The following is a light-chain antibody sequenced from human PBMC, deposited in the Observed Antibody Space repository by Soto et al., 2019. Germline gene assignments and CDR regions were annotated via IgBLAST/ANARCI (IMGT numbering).Light chain of an antibody. CDR1: QSLKRTF. CDR3: QQYDHSPRT. Sequence: IILTQSPGTLSLSPGERATLSCWASQSLKRTFLAWYQHKPGQSPRLLTSGVSSRAAGVPDRFSGSGSGTDFTLTISRLEPQDSAVYFCQQYDHSPRTFGQGTKVDIK. V-gene: IGKV3-20*01. J-gene: IGKJ1*01. CDR2: GVS.